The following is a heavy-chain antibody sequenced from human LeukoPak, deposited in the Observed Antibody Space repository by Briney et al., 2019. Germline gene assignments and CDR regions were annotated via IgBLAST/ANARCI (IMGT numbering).Heavy chain of an antibody. CDR1: GFTFSDYW. J-gene: IGHJ4*02. CDR2: IKQDGSEK. D-gene: IGHD2-2*01. Sequence: GGSLRLSCTASGFTFSDYWMSWVRQTPEKGLEWVANIKQDGSEKYVDSVKGRFTISRDNAKNSLYLQMNSLRAEDTAVYYCARDRRCSSTSCYYFDYWGQGTLVTVSS. V-gene: IGHV3-7*04. CDR3: ARDRRCSSTSCYYFDY.